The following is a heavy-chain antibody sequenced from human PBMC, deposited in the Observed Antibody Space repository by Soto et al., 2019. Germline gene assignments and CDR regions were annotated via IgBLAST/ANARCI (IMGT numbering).Heavy chain of an antibody. Sequence: HVQLQESGPGLVNPSQTLSLTCIVSGGSISSGGFYWTWIRHHPGKGLEWIGYIHDSGSTYYNPSLKSRVTISVDRSKNQFSLNLYSVTAADTAVYYCARDKGNNDRGGFGLDNWGQGTLITVST. J-gene: IGHJ4*02. CDR2: IHDSGST. V-gene: IGHV4-31*03. CDR3: ARDKGNNDRGGFGLDN. CDR1: GGSISSGGFY. D-gene: IGHD2-15*01.